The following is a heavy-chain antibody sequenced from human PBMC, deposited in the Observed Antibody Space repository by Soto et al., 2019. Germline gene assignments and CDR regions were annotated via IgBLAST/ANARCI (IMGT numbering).Heavy chain of an antibody. CDR3: ARVGGVAARTFDY. D-gene: IGHD6-6*01. CDR2: MWYSGST. J-gene: IGHJ4*02. CDR1: VGSISDFF. Sequence: ETLSLTCTVSVGSISDFFWSWVRQPPGKALEWIGYMWYSGSTNYNPSVKIRVTISLGTSKNQFSLRLTSVTAADTAVYYCARVGGVAARTFDYWGQGTLVTVSS. V-gene: IGHV4-59*01.